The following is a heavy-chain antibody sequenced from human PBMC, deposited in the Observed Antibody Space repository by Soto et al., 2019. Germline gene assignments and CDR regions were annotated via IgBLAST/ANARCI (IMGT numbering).Heavy chain of an antibody. CDR2: IYHSGRT. J-gene: IGHJ4*02. Sequence: PSETLSLTCAVSGGSISSGGYSWSWIRQPPGKGLEWIGYIYHSGRTYYNPSLKSRVTISVDRSKNQFSLKLSSVTAADTAVYYCVRVPDYWGQGTLVTVSS. CDR1: GGSISSGGYS. V-gene: IGHV4-30-2*01. CDR3: VRVPDY.